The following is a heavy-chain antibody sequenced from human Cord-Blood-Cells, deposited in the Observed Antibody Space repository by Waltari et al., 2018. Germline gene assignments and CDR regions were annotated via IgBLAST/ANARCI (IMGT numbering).Heavy chain of an antibody. V-gene: IGHV3-30*18. CDR2: ISYDGSNK. D-gene: IGHD3-3*01. J-gene: IGHJ4*02. Sequence: QVQLVEAGGGVVQPGRSLRLSCAASGLPFSTSGMHLVTPASGEGLEWVAVISYDGSNKYYADSVKGRFTISRDNSXNTLYLQMNSLRAEDTAVYYXAKGGLRFLEXLLYXFXXWXQXTLVXVXS. CDR3: AKGGLRFLEXLLYXFXX. CDR1: GLPFSTSG.